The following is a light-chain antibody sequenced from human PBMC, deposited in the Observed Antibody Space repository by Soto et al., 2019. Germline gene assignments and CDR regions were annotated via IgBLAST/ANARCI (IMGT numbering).Light chain of an antibody. Sequence: DIQVTQSPSTLSASVGDRVTITCGASQSIGTWLAWYQQKPGKAPKLLIFDASTLESGVPSRFSGSGSGTDFTITISSLQPDDFATYYCKQYSDSSGAFGQGTRVEIK. J-gene: IGKJ1*01. CDR1: QSIGTW. CDR3: KQYSDSSGA. V-gene: IGKV1-5*01. CDR2: DAS.